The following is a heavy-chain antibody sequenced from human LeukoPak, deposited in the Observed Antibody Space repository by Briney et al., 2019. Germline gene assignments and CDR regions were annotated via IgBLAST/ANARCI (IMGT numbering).Heavy chain of an antibody. V-gene: IGHV3-13*01. Sequence: PGGSLRLSCAASGFTFSSYDMHWVRQATGKGLEWVSAIGTAGDTYYPGSVKGRFTISRENAKNSLYLQMNSLRAADTAVYYCARGPAYCSSTSCYTGDYWGQGTLVTVSS. CDR2: IGTAGDT. CDR3: ARGPAYCSSTSCYTGDY. D-gene: IGHD2-2*02. J-gene: IGHJ4*02. CDR1: GFTFSSYD.